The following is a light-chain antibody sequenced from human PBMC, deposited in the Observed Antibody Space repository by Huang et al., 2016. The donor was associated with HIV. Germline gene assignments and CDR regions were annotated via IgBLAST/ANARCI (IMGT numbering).Light chain of an antibody. CDR1: QSVSSY. CDR2: DAS. J-gene: IGKJ5*01. V-gene: IGKV3-11*01. Sequence: EIVLTQSPATLPLSPGERATLSCRASQSVSSYLAWYQQKPGQAPRLLIYDASNRATGSPARFSGSGSGTDFTLTISCLEPEDFAVYYCQQRSNWRTFGQGTRLEIK. CDR3: QQRSNWRT.